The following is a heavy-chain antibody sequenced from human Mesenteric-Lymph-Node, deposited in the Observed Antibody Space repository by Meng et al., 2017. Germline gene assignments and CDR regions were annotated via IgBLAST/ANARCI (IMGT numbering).Heavy chain of an antibody. CDR3: ARGVYYYESSGDYFDY. J-gene: IGHJ4*02. D-gene: IGHD3-22*01. V-gene: IGHV1-46*01. CDR1: GYTFTSYY. CDR2: INPSGGST. Sequence: ASVKVSCKASGYTFTSYYMYWVRQAPGQGLEWMGIINPSGGSTSYAQKFQGRVTMTRDTSTSTVYMELSSLRSEDTAVYYCARGVYYYESSGDYFDYWGQGMLVTVSS.